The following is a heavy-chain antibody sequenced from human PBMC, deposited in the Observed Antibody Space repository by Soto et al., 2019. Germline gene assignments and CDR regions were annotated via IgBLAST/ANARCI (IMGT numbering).Heavy chain of an antibody. CDR3: ARMAGPWYFDL. Sequence: ETLSLTCAVHGGSFSGFYWTWIRQPPGKGLEWIGEINHSGSSNYHPPLKSRVTMSLDTSRNQFSLSLNSVTAADTAVYYCARMAGPWYFDLWGRGTLVTVSS. V-gene: IGHV4-34*01. CDR2: INHSGSS. CDR1: GGSFSGFY. J-gene: IGHJ2*01.